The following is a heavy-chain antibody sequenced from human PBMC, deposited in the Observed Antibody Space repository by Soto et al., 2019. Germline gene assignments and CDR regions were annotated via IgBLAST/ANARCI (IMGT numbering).Heavy chain of an antibody. J-gene: IGHJ4*02. Sequence: QVQLVESGGGLVKPGGSLRLSCAASGFTFSDYYMSWIRQAPGKGLEWVSYISSSSSYTNYADSVKGRFTISRDNAKNSLYLQMNSLRAEDTAVYYCARSSDRELLLFDYWGQGTLVTVSS. V-gene: IGHV3-11*06. CDR3: ARSSDRELLLFDY. D-gene: IGHD1-26*01. CDR2: ISSSSSYT. CDR1: GFTFSDYY.